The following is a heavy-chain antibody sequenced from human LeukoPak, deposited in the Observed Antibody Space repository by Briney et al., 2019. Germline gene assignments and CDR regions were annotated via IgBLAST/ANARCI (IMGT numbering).Heavy chain of an antibody. D-gene: IGHD7-27*01. J-gene: IGHJ5*02. CDR2: IVPVIEIA. CDR3: TRHESNWGSRTNWFDP. CDR1: GGTLITHI. Sequence: ASVKVSCKASGGTLITHIISWVRQAPGQGLEWMGRIVPVIEIANYAQKFQGRVTITADKSTNTAYMEMNSLKTEDTAVYYCTRHESNWGSRTNWFDPWGQGTLVTVSS. V-gene: IGHV1-69*02.